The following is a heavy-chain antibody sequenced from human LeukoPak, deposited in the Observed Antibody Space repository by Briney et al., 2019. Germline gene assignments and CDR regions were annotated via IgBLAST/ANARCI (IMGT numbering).Heavy chain of an antibody. CDR3: GRSGDFWSGSGVAY. Sequence: GGSLRLSCAASGFTFSNYWMYWVRHAPGKGLVWVSQIKRDGNITNYADCEKGRFTISRDNGKNSVFQKKNSLRAEDTAVYYCGRSGDFWSGSGVAYWGQGPLVTVS. V-gene: IGHV3-74*01. CDR2: IKRDGNIT. CDR1: GFTFSNYW. J-gene: IGHJ4*02. D-gene: IGHD3-3*01.